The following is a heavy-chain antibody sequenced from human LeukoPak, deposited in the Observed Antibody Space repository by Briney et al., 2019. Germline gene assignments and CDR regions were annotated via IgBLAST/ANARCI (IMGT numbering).Heavy chain of an antibody. D-gene: IGHD3-10*01. CDR2: IYDNENT. CDR3: ASNYYGSGSLDY. V-gene: IGHV4-39*01. J-gene: IGHJ4*02. Sequence: PSETLSLTCTVSGGSIRNDNHYWSWIRQPPGRGLEWVASIYDNENTYYSSSLKSRLTISVDTSENRFSLKLNSVTAADTAVYYCASNYYGSGSLDYWGQGNLVTVSS. CDR1: GGSIRNDNHY.